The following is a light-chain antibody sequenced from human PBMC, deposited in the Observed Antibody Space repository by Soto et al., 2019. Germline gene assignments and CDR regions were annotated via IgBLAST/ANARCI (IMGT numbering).Light chain of an antibody. Sequence: QSALTQPPSASGAPGQSVTISCTGTPSDVGGYISVSWYQQSPGKAPKLLIYANGNRPSGVPDRFSGSKSGTSASLAITGLQAEDEADYYRQSYDRSRSGYVLGTGTKVTVL. CDR1: PSDVGGYIS. V-gene: IGLV2-8*01. CDR2: ANG. J-gene: IGLJ1*01. CDR3: QSYDRSRSGYV.